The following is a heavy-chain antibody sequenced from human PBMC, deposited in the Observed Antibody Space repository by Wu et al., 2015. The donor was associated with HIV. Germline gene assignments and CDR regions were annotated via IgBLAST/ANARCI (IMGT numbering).Heavy chain of an antibody. J-gene: IGHJ6*03. CDR1: GGSFSRSG. CDR3: ARNATVTYRHYYYYYMDV. V-gene: IGHV1-69*11. Sequence: QVQLVQSGAEVKKPGSSVKVSCKASGGSFSRSGISWVRQAPGKGFEWMGRIIPNHGGANYAEKFEGRVTITADEATNTAYMDLSRLRSEDTAVYYCARNATVTYRHYYYYYMDVWGKGTTVTVSS. CDR2: IIPNHGGA. D-gene: IGHD4-17*01.